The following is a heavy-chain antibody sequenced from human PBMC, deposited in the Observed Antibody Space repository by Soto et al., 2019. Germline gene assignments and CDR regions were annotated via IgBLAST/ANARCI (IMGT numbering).Heavy chain of an antibody. CDR1: GYTFTCYG. CDR2: ISAYNGNT. V-gene: IGHV1-18*01. CDR3: ARDSSRSGYFDCLPPAGASGMDV. D-gene: IGHD3-9*01. Sequence: QVQLVQSGAEVKKPGASVKVSCKASGYTFTCYGISWVRQAPGQGLEWMGWISAYNGNTNYAQKLQGRVTMTTDTSTSTAYMELRSLSSDDTAVYYCARDSSRSGYFDCLPPAGASGMDVWGQGTTVTVSS. J-gene: IGHJ6*02.